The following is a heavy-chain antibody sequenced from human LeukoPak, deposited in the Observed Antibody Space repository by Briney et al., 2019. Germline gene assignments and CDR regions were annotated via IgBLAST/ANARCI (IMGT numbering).Heavy chain of an antibody. J-gene: IGHJ5*02. CDR1: GYTFSNHY. CDR3: ARDNSVEDTAWWFDP. V-gene: IGHV1-46*01. CDR2: INPSGGST. Sequence: ASVKVSCKASGYTFSNHYIHWVRQAPGQGLEWMGMINPSGGSTSYAQKFQGRVTMTRDMSTSTDYMELSSLRSEDTAVYYCARDNSVEDTAWWFDPWGQGTLVTVSS. D-gene: IGHD4-23*01.